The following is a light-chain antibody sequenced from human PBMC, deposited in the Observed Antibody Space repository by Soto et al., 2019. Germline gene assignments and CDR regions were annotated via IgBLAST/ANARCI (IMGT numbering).Light chain of an antibody. Sequence: EIVMTQSPATLAVSPGDTATLSCRASQSLGGNLAWYQQKPGQAPRLLIYASSTRATGTPDRFYGSGSGTDFTLTIYRLEPEDFAVYYCHQYGSSPQTFGQGTKVDIK. CDR3: HQYGSSPQT. J-gene: IGKJ1*01. CDR2: ASS. CDR1: QSLGGN. V-gene: IGKV3-20*01.